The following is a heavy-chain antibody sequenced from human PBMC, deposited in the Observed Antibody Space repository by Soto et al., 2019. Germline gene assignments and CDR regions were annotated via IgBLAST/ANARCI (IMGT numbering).Heavy chain of an antibody. V-gene: IGHV3-21*01. CDR2: ISSSSSYI. D-gene: IGHD3-22*01. Sequence: EVQLAESGGGLVKPGGSLRVSCAASEFSFSSFSMNWVRQAPGKGLEWVSSISSSSSYIYYADSVKGRFTISRDNAKNSLYLQMNSLRAEDTAVYYCARGDSSGYYYSRAYYGMDVWGQGTTVTVSS. J-gene: IGHJ6*02. CDR3: ARGDSSGYYYSRAYYGMDV. CDR1: EFSFSSFS.